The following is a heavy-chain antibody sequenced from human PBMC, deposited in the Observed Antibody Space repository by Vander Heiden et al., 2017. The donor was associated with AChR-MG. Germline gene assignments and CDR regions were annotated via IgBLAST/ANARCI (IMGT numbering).Heavy chain of an antibody. CDR2: IRYDGSNK. Sequence: QVQLVESGGGVVQPGGSLRLSCAASGFTFSSYGMHGVRQAPGKGLEWVAFIRYDGSNKYYADSVKGRFTISRDNSKNTLYLQMNSLRAEDTAVYYCAKGGIQLWLGSDYYYYGMDVWGQGTTVTVSS. CDR1: GFTFSSYG. V-gene: IGHV3-30*02. J-gene: IGHJ6*02. D-gene: IGHD5-18*01. CDR3: AKGGIQLWLGSDYYYYGMDV.